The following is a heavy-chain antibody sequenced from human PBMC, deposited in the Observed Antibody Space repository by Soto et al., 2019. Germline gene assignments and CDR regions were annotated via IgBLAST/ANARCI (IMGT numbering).Heavy chain of an antibody. CDR1: GFTFSTYA. J-gene: IGHJ4*02. CDR3: AKERSSGWSLDY. V-gene: IGHV3-23*01. CDR2: ISGSGDST. D-gene: IGHD6-19*01. Sequence: GESLKISCAASGFTFSTYAMNWVRQAPGKGLEWVSGISGSGDSTYYADSVKGRFTVSGDNSKNTLYLQMNSLRAEDTAVFYCAKERSSGWSLDYWGQGTLVTVSS.